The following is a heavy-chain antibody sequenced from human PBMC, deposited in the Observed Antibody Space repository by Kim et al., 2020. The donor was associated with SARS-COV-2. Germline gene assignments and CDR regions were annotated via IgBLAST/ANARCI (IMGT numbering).Heavy chain of an antibody. D-gene: IGHD3-16*01. CDR2: IWYDGSNK. CDR3: ARDVGDLGPYGMDV. Sequence: GRSLRLSCAASGFTFSSYGMHWVRQAPGKGLEWVAVIWYDGSNKYYADSVKGRFTISRDNSKNTLYLQMNSLRAEDTAVYYCARDVGDLGPYGMDVWGQGTTVTVSS. V-gene: IGHV3-33*01. J-gene: IGHJ6*02. CDR1: GFTFSSYG.